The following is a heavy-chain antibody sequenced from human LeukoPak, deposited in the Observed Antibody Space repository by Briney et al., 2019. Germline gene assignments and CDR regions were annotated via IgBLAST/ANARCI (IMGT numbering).Heavy chain of an antibody. Sequence: AGGSLRLSCAASGFTFSSYAMHWVRQAPGKGLEWVAVISYDGSNKYYADSVKGRFTISRDNSKNTLYLQMNSLRAEDTAVYYCAKRVTTKVTTLLDHWGQGTLVTVSS. CDR2: ISYDGSNK. CDR3: AKRVTTKVTTLLDH. CDR1: GFTFSSYA. D-gene: IGHD4-17*01. J-gene: IGHJ4*02. V-gene: IGHV3-30-3*02.